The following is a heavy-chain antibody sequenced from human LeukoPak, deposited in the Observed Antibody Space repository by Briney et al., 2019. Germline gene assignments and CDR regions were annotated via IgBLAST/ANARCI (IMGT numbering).Heavy chain of an antibody. CDR2: IIPIFGTA. V-gene: IGHV1-69*13. CDR3: ARDGDRSNWDVDY. D-gene: IGHD1-1*01. CDR1: GGTFSSYT. Sequence: SVKVSCKASGGTFSSYTIIWVRQAPGQGLEWMGGIIPIFGTADYAQNFQGRVTFTADESTSTAYMELSSLRSEDTAVYYCARDGDRSNWDVDYWGQGTLVTVSS. J-gene: IGHJ4*02.